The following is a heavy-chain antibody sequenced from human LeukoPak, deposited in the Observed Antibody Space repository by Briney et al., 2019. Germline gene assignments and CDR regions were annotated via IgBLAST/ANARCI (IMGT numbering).Heavy chain of an antibody. D-gene: IGHD3-9*01. Sequence: SETLSLTCTVSGGSISSYYWSWIRQPPGKGLEWIGYIYYSGSTNYNPSLKSRVTISVDTSKNRFSLKLSSVTAADTAVYYCARVTGYDILTGHFDYWGQGTLVTVSS. CDR2: IYYSGST. J-gene: IGHJ4*02. CDR3: ARVTGYDILTGHFDY. CDR1: GGSISSYY. V-gene: IGHV4-59*01.